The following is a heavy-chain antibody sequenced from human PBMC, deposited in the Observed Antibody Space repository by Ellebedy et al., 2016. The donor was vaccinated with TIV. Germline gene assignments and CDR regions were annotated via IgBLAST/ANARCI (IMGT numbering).Heavy chain of an antibody. CDR1: GFTFSNYW. D-gene: IGHD3-16*01. CDR2: ISPAGRNP. V-gene: IGHV3-74*01. J-gene: IGHJ4*02. Sequence: GESLKISCAASGFTFSNYWLHWVRQAPGKGLVWVSRISPAGRNPIYADSVKGRFTISRDNAKNTLYLQMNRLRAEDTAVYYCTGPIGGTTLEDWGQGTLVTVSS. CDR3: TGPIGGTTLED.